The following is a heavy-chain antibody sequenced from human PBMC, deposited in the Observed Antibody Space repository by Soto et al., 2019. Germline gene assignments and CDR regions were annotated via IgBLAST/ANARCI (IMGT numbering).Heavy chain of an antibody. CDR2: MNPNSGNT. V-gene: IGHV1-8*01. D-gene: IGHD4-4*01. J-gene: IGHJ4*02. Sequence: ASVTVSCQASGYTFTRYDINLVRQATGQGLEWMGWMNPNSGNTGYAQKFQGRVTMTRNTSISTAYMELSSLRSEDTAVYYCARDPSNYGTVVDYWGQGTLVTVSS. CDR1: GYTFTRYD. CDR3: ARDPSNYGTVVDY.